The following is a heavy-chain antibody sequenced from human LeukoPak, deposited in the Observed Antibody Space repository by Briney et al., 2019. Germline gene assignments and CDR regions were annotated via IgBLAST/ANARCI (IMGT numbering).Heavy chain of an antibody. V-gene: IGHV4-39*07. CDR1: GGSISSSSYY. D-gene: IGHD5-12*01. J-gene: IGHJ4*02. CDR2: IYHSGST. Sequence: PSETLSLTCTVSGGSISSSSYYWVWVRQPPGKGLEWIGEIYHSGSTNYNPSLKSRVTMSVDKSKNQFSLKLSSVTAADTAVYYCARDPGGYSGYGRGYYFDFWGQGTLVTVSS. CDR3: ARDPGGYSGYGRGYYFDF.